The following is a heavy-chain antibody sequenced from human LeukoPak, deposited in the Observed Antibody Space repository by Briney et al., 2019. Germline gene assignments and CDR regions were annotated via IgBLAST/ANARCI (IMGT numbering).Heavy chain of an antibody. Sequence: SVKVSCKASGGTFSSYAISWVRQAPGQGLEWMGGIIPIFGTANYAQKFQGRVTITTDESTSTAYMELSSLGSEDTAVYYCARGGSAWLLLGYFDYWGQGTLVTVSS. D-gene: IGHD3-22*01. J-gene: IGHJ4*01. CDR2: IIPIFGTA. CDR1: GGTFSSYA. V-gene: IGHV1-69*05. CDR3: ARGGSAWLLLGYFDY.